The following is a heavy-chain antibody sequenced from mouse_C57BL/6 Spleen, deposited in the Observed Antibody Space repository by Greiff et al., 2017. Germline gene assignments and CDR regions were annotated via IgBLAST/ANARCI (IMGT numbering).Heavy chain of an antibody. Sequence: LVESGASVKISCKASGYAFSSYWMNWVKQRPGKGLEWIGQIYPGDGDTNYNGKFKGKATLTADKSSSTAYMQLSSLTSEDSAVYFCARKGIPGSSYDWYFDVWGTGTTVTVSS. CDR2: IYPGDGDT. J-gene: IGHJ1*03. CDR3: ARKGIPGSSYDWYFDV. CDR1: GYAFSSYW. D-gene: IGHD1-1*01. V-gene: IGHV1-80*01.